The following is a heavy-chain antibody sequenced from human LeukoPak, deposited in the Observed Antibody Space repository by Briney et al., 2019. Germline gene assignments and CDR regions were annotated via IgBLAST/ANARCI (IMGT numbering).Heavy chain of an antibody. Sequence: ASVKVSCKASGYTFTSYDINWVRQAPGQGLEWMGWMNPNSGNTGYAQKFQGRVTMTRNTSISTAYMELSSLRSEDTAVYYCARGPRIVGATASYYLDYCGQGTLVTVSS. J-gene: IGHJ4*02. CDR1: GYTFTSYD. CDR3: ARGPRIVGATASYYLDY. CDR2: MNPNSGNT. D-gene: IGHD1-26*01. V-gene: IGHV1-8*01.